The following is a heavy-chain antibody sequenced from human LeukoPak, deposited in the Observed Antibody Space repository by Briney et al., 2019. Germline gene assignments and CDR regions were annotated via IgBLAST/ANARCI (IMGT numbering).Heavy chain of an antibody. D-gene: IGHD3-22*01. Sequence: PSETLSLTCTVSGGSISSYYWSWIRQPAGKGLEWIGRIYTSGSTNYNPSLKSRVTMSVDTSKNQFSLKLSSVTAADTAVYYCARGGHYYDSSGSYYFDYWGQGTLVTVSS. CDR3: ARGGHYYDSSGSYYFDY. CDR1: GGSISSYY. V-gene: IGHV4-4*07. CDR2: IYTSGST. J-gene: IGHJ4*02.